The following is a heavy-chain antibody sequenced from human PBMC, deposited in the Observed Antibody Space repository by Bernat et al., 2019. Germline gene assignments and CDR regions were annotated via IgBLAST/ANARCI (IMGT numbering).Heavy chain of an antibody. J-gene: IGHJ4*02. CDR2: IYWDDDK. CDR1: GFSLTTSGMC. D-gene: IGHD6-13*01. Sequence: QVTLRESGPALVKPTQTLTLTCSFSGFSLTTSGMCVSWIRQPPGKALEWLALIYWDDDKYYSASLRTSLTIYKYTSKNQVVLTMNNMDPVDTATYYCARLMGGNSSWYPGNFDYWGQGTPVTVTS. V-gene: IGHV2-70*01. CDR3: ARLMGGNSSWYPGNFDY.